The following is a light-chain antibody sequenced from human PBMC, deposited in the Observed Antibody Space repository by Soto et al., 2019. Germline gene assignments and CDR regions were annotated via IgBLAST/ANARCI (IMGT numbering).Light chain of an antibody. V-gene: IGLV2-14*01. J-gene: IGLJ1*01. Sequence: QSALTQPASVSGSPGQSITIPCTGTSSDVGGYNYVSWYQQHPGKAPKLMIYDVSNRPSGVSNRFSGSKSGNTASLTISGLQGLGDADYYCSTYTCSSALYVFGAGAKVPV. CDR2: DVS. CDR3: STYTCSSALYV. CDR1: SSDVGGYNY.